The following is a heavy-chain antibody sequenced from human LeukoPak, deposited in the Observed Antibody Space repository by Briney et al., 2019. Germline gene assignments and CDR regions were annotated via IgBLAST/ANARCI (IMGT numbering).Heavy chain of an antibody. Sequence: ASVKVSCKPSGYSFTSCYIHLVRPPPRQGLEGMGIINHSGGSTSYAQKFRDRLTMTRDTSTSTLYMELSSLRPQDTAVYNCAREPPPAYSGGREYYFDYWGQGTLVTVSS. D-gene: IGHD2-21*01. J-gene: IGHJ4*02. CDR3: AREPPPAYSGGREYYFDY. V-gene: IGHV1-46*01. CDR1: GYSFTSCY. CDR2: INHSGGST.